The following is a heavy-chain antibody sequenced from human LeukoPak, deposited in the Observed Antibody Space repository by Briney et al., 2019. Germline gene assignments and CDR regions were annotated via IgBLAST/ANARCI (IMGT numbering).Heavy chain of an antibody. CDR1: GYSFTSYW. J-gene: IGHJ4*02. V-gene: IGHV5-10-1*01. CDR2: IGPSDSYT. CDR3: ARPHSSGWYEAY. D-gene: IGHD6-19*01. Sequence: GESLKISCKGSGYSFTSYWISWVRQMPGKGLEWVGRIGPSDSYTNYSPSFQGHVTISADKSISTAYLQWSSLKASDTAMYYCARPHSSGWYEAYWGQGALVTVSS.